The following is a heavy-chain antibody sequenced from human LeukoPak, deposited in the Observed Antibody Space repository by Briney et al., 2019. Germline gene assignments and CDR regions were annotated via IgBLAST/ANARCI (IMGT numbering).Heavy chain of an antibody. J-gene: IGHJ4*02. CDR1: GFTFSRCA. CDR3: ARGYSYGDY. V-gene: IGHV3-48*01. Sequence: PGGSLRLSCAASGFTFSRCAMNWVRQAPGKGLEWVSYISSSSSTIYYADSVKGRFTISRDNAKNSLYLQMNSLRAEDTAVYYCARGYSYGDYWGQGTLVTVSS. CDR2: ISSSSSTI. D-gene: IGHD5-18*01.